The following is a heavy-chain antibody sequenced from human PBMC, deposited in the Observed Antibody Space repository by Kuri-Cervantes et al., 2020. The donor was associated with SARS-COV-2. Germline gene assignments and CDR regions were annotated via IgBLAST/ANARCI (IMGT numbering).Heavy chain of an antibody. Sequence: GESLKISCAASGFTVSSNYMSWVRQAPGKGLEWVSVIYSGGSTYYADSVKGRFTISRDNSKNTLYLQMNSLRAEDTAVYYCARESSGYFDYWGQGTLVTVSS. D-gene: IGHD3-22*01. CDR1: GFTVSSNY. J-gene: IGHJ4*02. CDR3: ARESSGYFDY. CDR2: IYSGGST. V-gene: IGHV3-66*02.